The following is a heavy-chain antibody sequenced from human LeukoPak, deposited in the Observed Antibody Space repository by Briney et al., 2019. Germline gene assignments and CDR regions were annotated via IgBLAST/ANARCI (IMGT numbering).Heavy chain of an antibody. V-gene: IGHV1-2*04. CDR2: INPSSGGT. CDR1: GYTFTGYY. D-gene: IGHD4-17*01. J-gene: IGHJ4*02. CDR3: ARGEDYGDPFDY. Sequence: GASVKVSCKASGYTFTGYYMHWVRQAPGQGLEWMGWINPSSGGTNYAQKFQGWVTMTRDTSISTAYMELSRLRSDNTAVYYCARGEDYGDPFDYWGQGTLVTVSS.